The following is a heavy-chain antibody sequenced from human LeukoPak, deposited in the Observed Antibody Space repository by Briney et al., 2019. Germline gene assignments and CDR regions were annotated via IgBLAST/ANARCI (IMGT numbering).Heavy chain of an antibody. V-gene: IGHV4-39*01. D-gene: IGHD3-3*01. J-gene: IGHJ5*02. Sequence: SETLSLTCTVSGGSISSSSYYWGWIRQPPGKGLEWIGSIYYSGSTYYNPSLKSRVTISVDTSKNQFSLKLSSVTAADTAVYYCARHILNITIFGVVGLGFDPWGQGTLVTVSS. CDR1: GGSISSSSYY. CDR2: IYYSGST. CDR3: ARHILNITIFGVVGLGFDP.